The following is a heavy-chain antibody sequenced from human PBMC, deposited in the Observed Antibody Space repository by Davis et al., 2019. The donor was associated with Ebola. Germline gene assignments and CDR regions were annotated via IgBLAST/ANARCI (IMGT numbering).Heavy chain of an antibody. Sequence: SVKVSCKASGGTFSSYAISWVRQAPGQGLEWMGGIIPIFGTANYAQKLQGRVTMTTDTSTSTAYMELRSLRSDDTAVYYCARDEKAAAGKGRFDPWGQGTLVTVSS. CDR2: IIPIFGTA. V-gene: IGHV1-69*05. CDR3: ARDEKAAAGKGRFDP. J-gene: IGHJ5*02. D-gene: IGHD6-13*01. CDR1: GGTFSSYA.